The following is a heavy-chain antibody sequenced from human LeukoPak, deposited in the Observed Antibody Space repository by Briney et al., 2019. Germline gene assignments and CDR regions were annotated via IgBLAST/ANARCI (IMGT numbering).Heavy chain of an antibody. V-gene: IGHV4-34*01. CDR3: ARGYSSSSYNWFDP. CDR1: AGSFSGYY. J-gene: IGHJ5*02. Sequence: KPSETLSLTCAVYAGSFSGYYWSWIRQPPGQGLEWIGEINHSGSTNYNPSLKSRVTISVDTSKNQFSLKLSSVTAADTAVYYCARGYSSSSYNWFDPWGQGTLVTVSS. CDR2: INHSGST. D-gene: IGHD6-6*01.